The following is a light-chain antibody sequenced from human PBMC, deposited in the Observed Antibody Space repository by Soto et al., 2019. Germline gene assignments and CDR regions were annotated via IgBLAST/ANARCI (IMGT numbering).Light chain of an antibody. J-gene: IGKJ1*01. CDR2: GAS. Sequence: EIVMTQSPATLSVSPGERATLSCRASPSVSSNLAWYQQKPGQAPRLLIYGASTRATGITARFSGSGSGTAFTLTISSLQSADFAVYYCQQYNNWPPWTFGQGTKVEIK. CDR1: PSVSSN. CDR3: QQYNNWPPWT. V-gene: IGKV3-15*01.